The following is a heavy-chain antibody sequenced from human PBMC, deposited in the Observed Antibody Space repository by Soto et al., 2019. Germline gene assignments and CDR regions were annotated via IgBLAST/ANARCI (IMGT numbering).Heavy chain of an antibody. CDR3: ARVVPAAMAKYNWFDP. D-gene: IGHD2-2*01. CDR1: GYTFTSYG. J-gene: IGHJ5*02. Sequence: QVQLVQSGAEVKKPGASVKVSCKASGYTFTSYGISWVRQAPGQGLEWMAWISAYNGNTNYAQKLQGRVTMTTDTSTSTAYMELRSLRSDDTAVYYCARVVPAAMAKYNWFDPWGQGTLVTVSS. V-gene: IGHV1-18*01. CDR2: ISAYNGNT.